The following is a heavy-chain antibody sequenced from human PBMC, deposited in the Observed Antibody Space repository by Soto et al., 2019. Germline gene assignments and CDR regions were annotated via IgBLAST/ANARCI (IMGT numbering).Heavy chain of an antibody. Sequence: QLQLQESGPGLVKPSETLSLTCTVSGGSISSSSYYWGWIRQPPGKGLEWIGSIYYSGSTYYNPSLRCRVTISVDTPKNQFSLKLSSVTAADTAVYYCARHRGRGSWLDYWGQGTLVTVSS. J-gene: IGHJ4*02. D-gene: IGHD3-10*01. CDR2: IYYSGST. CDR3: ARHRGRGSWLDY. CDR1: GGSISSSSYY. V-gene: IGHV4-39*01.